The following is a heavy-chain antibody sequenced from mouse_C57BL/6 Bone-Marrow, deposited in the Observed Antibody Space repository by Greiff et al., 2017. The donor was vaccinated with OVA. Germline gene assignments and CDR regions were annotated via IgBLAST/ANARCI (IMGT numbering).Heavy chain of an antibody. D-gene: IGHD4-1*01. CDR2: INPSSGYT. Sequence: QVQLKESGAELARPGASVKMSCKASGYTFTSYTMHWVKQRPGQGLEWIGYINPSSGYTKYNQKFKDKATLTADKSSSTAYMQLSSLTSEDAAVYYCARNWDWDYWGQGTTLTVSS. CDR1: GYTFTSYT. CDR3: ARNWDWDY. J-gene: IGHJ2*01. V-gene: IGHV1-4*01.